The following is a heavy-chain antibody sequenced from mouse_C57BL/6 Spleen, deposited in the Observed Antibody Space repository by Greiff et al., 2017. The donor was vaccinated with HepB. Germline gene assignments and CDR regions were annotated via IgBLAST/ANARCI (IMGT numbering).Heavy chain of an antibody. CDR3: ARDYYYGLYWYFDV. D-gene: IGHD1-1*01. Sequence: EVQLVESEGGLVQPGSSMKLSCTASGFTFSDYYMAWVRQVPEKGLEWVANINYDGSSTYYLDSLKSRFIISRDNAKNILYLQMSSLKSEDTATYYCARDYYYGLYWYFDVWGTGTTVTVSS. J-gene: IGHJ1*03. CDR2: INYDGSST. V-gene: IGHV5-16*01. CDR1: GFTFSDYY.